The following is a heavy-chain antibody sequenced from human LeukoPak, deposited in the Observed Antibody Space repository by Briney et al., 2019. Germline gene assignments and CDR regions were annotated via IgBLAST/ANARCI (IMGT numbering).Heavy chain of an antibody. CDR1: SGWDGSAPTMV. J-gene: IGHJ4*02. V-gene: IGHV1-18*01. Sequence: ASVKVSCKGLSGWDGSAPTMVTQGVRQAPGQGLEWMGWISAYNGNTNYAQKLQGRVTMTTDTSTSTAYMELRSLRSDDTAVYYCARDPIAVAGRGYFDYWGQGTLVTVSS. D-gene: IGHD6-19*01. CDR2: ISAYNGNT. CDR3: ARDPIAVAGRGYFDY.